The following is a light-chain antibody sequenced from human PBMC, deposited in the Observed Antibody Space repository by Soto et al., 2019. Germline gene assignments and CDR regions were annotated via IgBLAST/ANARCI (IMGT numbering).Light chain of an antibody. Sequence: EIVLTQSPGTLSLSQGDRVTLSCRASQSVGGKVAWYQQIPGKPPKLLIFGASSMATGIAARFSGSGSGTDFTLTISRLEPEDVAVYYCQQYGSSPPVTFGEGTKVDI. CDR2: GAS. CDR1: QSVGGK. CDR3: QQYGSSPPVT. V-gene: IGKV3-20*01. J-gene: IGKJ4*01.